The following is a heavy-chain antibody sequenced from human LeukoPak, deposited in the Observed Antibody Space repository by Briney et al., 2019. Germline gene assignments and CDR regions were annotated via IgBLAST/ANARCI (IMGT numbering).Heavy chain of an antibody. J-gene: IGHJ5*02. Sequence: ASVKVSCKASGYTFTSYYMQWVRQAPGQGLEWMGIINPSGGSTSYAQKFQGRVTMTTDTPTSTAYMELRSLRSDDTTVYYCARDYVIASAGTPNWLDPWGQGTLVTVSS. V-gene: IGHV1-46*01. CDR2: INPSGGST. CDR3: ARDYVIASAGTPNWLDP. CDR1: GYTFTSYY. D-gene: IGHD6-13*01.